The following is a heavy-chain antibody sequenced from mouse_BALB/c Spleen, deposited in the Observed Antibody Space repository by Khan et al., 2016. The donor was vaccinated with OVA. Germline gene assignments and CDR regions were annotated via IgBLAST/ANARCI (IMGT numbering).Heavy chain of an antibody. Sequence: VQLLESGPGLVKPSQSLSLTCTVTGYSITSDYAWNWIRQFPGNILEWMGYINYSGDTSYIPSLKSRISITRDTSKNQFFLQLNSVTTEDSATYYYARGFTYWGQGTLVTVS. J-gene: IGHJ3*01. V-gene: IGHV3-2*02. CDR2: INYSGDT. CDR1: GYSITSDYA. CDR3: ARGFTY.